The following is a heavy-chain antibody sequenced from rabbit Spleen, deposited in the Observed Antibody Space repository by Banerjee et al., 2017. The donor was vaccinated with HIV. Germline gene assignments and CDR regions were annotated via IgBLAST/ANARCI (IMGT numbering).Heavy chain of an antibody. CDR3: ARDLVGVIGWNFYL. CDR2: INTATGKA. D-gene: IGHD1-1*01. CDR1: GFSFSDRDV. J-gene: IGHJ6*01. Sequence: QEQLEESGGGLVKPGGSLTLTCKASGFSFSDRDVMCWVRQAPGKGLQWIACINTATGKAVYASWAKGRVTFSKTSSTTVTLQMTSLTAADRAAYFCARDLVGVIGWNFYLWGPGTLVTVS. V-gene: IGHV1S45*01.